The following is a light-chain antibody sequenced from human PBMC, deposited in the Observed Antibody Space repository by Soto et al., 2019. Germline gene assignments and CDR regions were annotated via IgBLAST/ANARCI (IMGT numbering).Light chain of an antibody. CDR3: QQYNNLPLT. Sequence: ETVMTQSPATLSVSPGERATLSCRASQSVSTNLAWYQQKPGQAPRLLIYGTSTRATGIPARFSGSGSGTEFTLTISSLQSEDFSVYYCQQYNNLPLTFGGGTRVEIK. CDR2: GTS. J-gene: IGKJ4*01. V-gene: IGKV3-15*01. CDR1: QSVSTN.